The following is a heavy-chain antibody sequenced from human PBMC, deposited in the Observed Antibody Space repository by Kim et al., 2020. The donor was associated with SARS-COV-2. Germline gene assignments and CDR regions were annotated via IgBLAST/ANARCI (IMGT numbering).Heavy chain of an antibody. J-gene: IGHJ6*02. CDR2: IKSKTDGGTT. D-gene: IGHD3-3*01. V-gene: IGHV3-15*01. CDR3: TTDSPYYDFWSGYGGYYYGMDV. CDR1: GFTFSNAW. Sequence: GGSLRLSCAASGFTFSNAWMSWVRQAPGNGLEWVGRIKSKTDGGTTDYAAPVKGRFTISRDDSKNTLYLQMNSLKTEDTAVYYCTTDSPYYDFWSGYGGYYYGMDVWGQGTTVTVSS.